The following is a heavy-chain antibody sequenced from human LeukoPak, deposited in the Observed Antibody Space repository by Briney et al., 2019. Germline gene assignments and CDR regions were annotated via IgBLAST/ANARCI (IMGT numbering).Heavy chain of an antibody. D-gene: IGHD3-3*01. CDR3: ARGRNFRHY. CDR2: IYSSGST. V-gene: IGHV4-59*01. Sequence: SETLSLTCTVSTGAISSYHWSWIRQPPERGLEWIGNIYSSGSTNYNPSLKSRVTISVDTSKNQFSLKLTSVTAADTAVYYCARGRNFRHYWGRGTLVSVSS. J-gene: IGHJ4*02. CDR1: TGAISSYH.